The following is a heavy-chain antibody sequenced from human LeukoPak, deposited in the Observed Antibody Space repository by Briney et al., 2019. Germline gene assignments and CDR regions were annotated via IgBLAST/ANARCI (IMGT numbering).Heavy chain of an antibody. J-gene: IGHJ4*02. CDR3: ARDLGGYSYGSHFDY. CDR1: GLTFSTYY. V-gene: IGHV3-21*01. D-gene: IGHD5-18*01. CDR2: ITTSSSYI. Sequence: PGGSLRLSCAASGLTFSTYYMNWVRQAPGKGLEWVSSITTSSSYIYYADSVKGRFTISRDNAKNSLYLQMNSLRAEDTAVYYCARDLGGYSYGSHFDYWGQGTLVTVSS.